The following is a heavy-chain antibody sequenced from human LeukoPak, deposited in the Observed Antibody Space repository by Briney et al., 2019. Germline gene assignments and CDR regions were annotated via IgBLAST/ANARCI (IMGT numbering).Heavy chain of an antibody. J-gene: IGHJ5*02. CDR2: ISGSGGRT. CDR1: GFTFSSYA. V-gene: IGHV3-23*01. CDR3: AGALETLTSWFDP. D-gene: IGHD3-3*01. Sequence: PGGSLRLSCTASGFTFSSYAMSWVRQAPGKGLEWVSGISGSGGRTYYADFVKGRFTISRDNSKNTLYLQMNSLRAEDTAVYYCAGALETLTSWFDPGGQGTLVTVSS.